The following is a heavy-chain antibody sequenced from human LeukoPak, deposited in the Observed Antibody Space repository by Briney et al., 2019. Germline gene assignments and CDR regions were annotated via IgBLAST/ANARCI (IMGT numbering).Heavy chain of an antibody. V-gene: IGHV4-61*02. Sequence: PSETLSLTCTVSGGSISSGSYYWSWIRQPAGKGLEWIGRIYTSGGTNYNPSLKSRVTISVDTSKNQFSLKLSSVTAADTAVYYCAREIGYSSSMRPWGQGTLVTVSS. CDR2: IYTSGGT. CDR1: GGSISSGSYY. D-gene: IGHD6-6*01. CDR3: AREIGYSSSMRP. J-gene: IGHJ5*02.